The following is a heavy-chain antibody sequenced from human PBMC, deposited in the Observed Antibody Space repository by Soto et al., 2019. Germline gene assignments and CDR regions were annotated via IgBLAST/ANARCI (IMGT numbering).Heavy chain of an antibody. Sequence: GQSMKISCKGAGYNFPTYWIGWVRQMPGKGLEWMGIIYPGDSDTRYSPSFQGQVTISADKSISTAYLQWSNLKASDTAMYYCATLGYSSGGAGRWGQGTLVTVSS. D-gene: IGHD6-19*01. J-gene: IGHJ4*02. CDR3: ATLGYSSGGAGR. CDR1: GYNFPTYW. CDR2: IYPGDSDT. V-gene: IGHV5-51*01.